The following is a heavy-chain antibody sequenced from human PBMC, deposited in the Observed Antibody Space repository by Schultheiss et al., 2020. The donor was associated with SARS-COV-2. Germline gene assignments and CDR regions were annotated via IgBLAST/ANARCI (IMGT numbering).Heavy chain of an antibody. D-gene: IGHD6-13*01. CDR1: GGSISSGSYY. CDR3: ASGIGDARIAAAGNSDAFDI. V-gene: IGHV4-31*03. Sequence: SQTLSLTCTVSGGSISSGSYYWSWIRQHPGKGLEWIGYIYYSGSTYYNQSLKSRVTISVDTSKNQFSLKLSSVTAADTAVYYCASGIGDARIAAAGNSDAFDIWGQGTMVTVSS. J-gene: IGHJ3*02. CDR2: IYYSGST.